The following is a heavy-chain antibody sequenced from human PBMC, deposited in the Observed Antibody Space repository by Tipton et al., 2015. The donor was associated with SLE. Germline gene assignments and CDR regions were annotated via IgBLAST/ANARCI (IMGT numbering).Heavy chain of an antibody. CDR1: GGSISSFNW. CDR3: ARRDGYSSIWNWFDP. CDR2: INHSGST. Sequence: TLSLTCAVSGGSISSFNWWTWVRQTPGKGLEWIGEINHSGSTNYNPSLKSRVTISVDTSKNQFSLKVSSVTAADTAVYYCARRDGYSSIWNWFDPWGQGTLVTVSS. J-gene: IGHJ5*02. V-gene: IGHV4-4*02. D-gene: IGHD6-13*01.